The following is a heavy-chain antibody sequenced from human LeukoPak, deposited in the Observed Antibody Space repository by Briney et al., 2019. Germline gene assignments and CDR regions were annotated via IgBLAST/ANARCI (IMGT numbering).Heavy chain of an antibody. V-gene: IGHV1-46*01. CDR2: INPSGGST. Sequence: GASVKVSCKASGYTFTSYYMHWVRQAPGQGLEWMGIINPSGGSTSYAQKFQGRVTMTRDTSTSTVYMELSSLRSEDTAVYYCAREGGPYGSRPDDAFDIWGQGTMVTVSS. J-gene: IGHJ3*02. D-gene: IGHD3-10*01. CDR3: AREGGPYGSRPDDAFDI. CDR1: GYTFTSYY.